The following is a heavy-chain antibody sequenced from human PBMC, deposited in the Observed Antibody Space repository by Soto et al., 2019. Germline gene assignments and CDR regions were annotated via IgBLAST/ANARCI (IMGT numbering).Heavy chain of an antibody. CDR2: IYWDDDK. J-gene: IGHJ4*02. CDR1: GFSLSTSGVG. V-gene: IGHV2-5*02. D-gene: IGHD2-2*03. CDR3: ARANGYCISSCCSYYFDY. Sequence: QITLKESGPTLVKPTQTLTLTCTFSGFSLSTSGVGVGWIRQPPGKALEWLALIYWDDDKRYSPSLKSRLTNTKATSKNPVVRTMTNVHPVDTATYYCARANGYCISSCCSYYFDYWGQGTLVTVSS.